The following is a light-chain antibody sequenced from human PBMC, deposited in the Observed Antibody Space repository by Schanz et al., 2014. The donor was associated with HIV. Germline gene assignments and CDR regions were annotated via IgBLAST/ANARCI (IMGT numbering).Light chain of an antibody. V-gene: IGLV1-40*01. CDR3: ATWVDSLNGWV. CDR1: SSNIGAGYN. CDR2: AGN. Sequence: QSVLTQPPSVSGAPGQRVTISCTGSSSNIGAGYNTHWYQQLPGTAPKLLIYAGNQRASGVPDRLSGSGSGTSASLVISGLQSQDEADYYCATWVDSLNGWVFGGGTKLTVL. J-gene: IGLJ3*02.